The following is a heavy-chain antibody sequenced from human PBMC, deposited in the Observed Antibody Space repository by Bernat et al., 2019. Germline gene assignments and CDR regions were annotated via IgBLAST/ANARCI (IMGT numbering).Heavy chain of an antibody. J-gene: IGHJ4*02. Sequence: EVQLLESGGGLVQPGGSLRLFCTASGFTFSTYAMTWVRQAPGKGLEWVSTITDRGGGPYYEDSVKGRFTIPRDNSKSTLYLQMNSLRAEDTARYYCAKGRASSWPGSDCWGQGTLVTVSS. CDR3: AKGRASSWPGSDC. V-gene: IGHV3-23*01. CDR2: ITDRGGGP. CDR1: GFTFSTYA. D-gene: IGHD6-13*01.